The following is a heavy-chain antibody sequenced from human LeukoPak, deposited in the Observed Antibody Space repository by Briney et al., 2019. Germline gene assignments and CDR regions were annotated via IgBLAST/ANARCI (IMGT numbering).Heavy chain of an antibody. CDR3: AGGYAFDV. Sequence: SQTLSPTCAISGDSVSNNNYAWNWIRQSPSRGLEWLGGTYYRSQWKNDYARSVMSRISVDPDTSKNQFSLHLSSVTPDDTAVYYCAGGYAFDVWGQGTMVTVSS. CDR2: TYYRSQWKN. J-gene: IGHJ3*01. V-gene: IGHV6-1*01. CDR1: GDSVSNNNYA.